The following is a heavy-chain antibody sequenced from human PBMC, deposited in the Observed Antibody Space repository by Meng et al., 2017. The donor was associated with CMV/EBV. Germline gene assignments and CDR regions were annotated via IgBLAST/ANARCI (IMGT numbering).Heavy chain of an antibody. J-gene: IGHJ4*02. D-gene: IGHD3-16*01. V-gene: IGHV3-23*03. CDR3: ARGGY. Sequence: GESLKISCAASGFTFSSYAMSWVRQAPGKGLEWVSVIYSGGSSTYYADSVKGRFTISRDNSKNTLYLQMNSLRAEDTAVYYCARGGYWGQGTPVTVSS. CDR2: IYSGGSST. CDR1: GFTFSSYA.